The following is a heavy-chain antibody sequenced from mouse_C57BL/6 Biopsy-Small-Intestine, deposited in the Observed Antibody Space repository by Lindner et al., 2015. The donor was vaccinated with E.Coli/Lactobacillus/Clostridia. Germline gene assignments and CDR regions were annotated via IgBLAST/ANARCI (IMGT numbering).Heavy chain of an antibody. J-gene: IGHJ3*01. V-gene: IGHV1-9*01. D-gene: IGHD2-4*01. CDR2: ILPGSGST. CDR3: ARSLYYDYAWFAY. CDR1: GYTFTGYW. Sequence: VQLQESGAELMKPGASVKLSCKATGYTFTGYWIEWVKQRPGHGLEWIGEILPGSGSTYYNEKFKGKASFTADTSSNTAYMQLSSLTPEDSAIYYCARSLYYDYAWFAYWGQGTLVTVSA.